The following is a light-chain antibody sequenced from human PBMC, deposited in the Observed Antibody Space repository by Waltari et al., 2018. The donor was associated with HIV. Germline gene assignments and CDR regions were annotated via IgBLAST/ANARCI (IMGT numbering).Light chain of an antibody. CDR2: WTS. CDR3: MQDLQRPLT. Sequence: IVLTQPPLALVVTPGAPASLSCRSSRNHQQSNGYHFLQWYVQKPGRCLPLLMYWTSKRASGVPDRFRGSGSGKDFTLRISRVEAEDVGIYYCMQDLQRPLTFGGETKVEIK. V-gene: IGKV2-28*01. CDR1: RNHQQSNGYHF. J-gene: IGKJ4*02.